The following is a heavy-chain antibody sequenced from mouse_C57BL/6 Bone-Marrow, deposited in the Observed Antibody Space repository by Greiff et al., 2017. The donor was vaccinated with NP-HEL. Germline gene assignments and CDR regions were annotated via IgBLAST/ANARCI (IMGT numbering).Heavy chain of an antibody. CDR1: GYTFTSYG. CDR3: ARGTTVVAPDY. Sequence: VQLQQSGAELARPGASVKLSCKASGYTFTSYGISWVKQRTGQGLEWIGEIYHRSGNTYYNEKFKGKATLTADKSSSTAYMELRSLTSEDSAVYFCARGTTVVAPDYWGQGTTLTVSS. J-gene: IGHJ2*01. D-gene: IGHD1-1*01. V-gene: IGHV1-81*01. CDR2: IYHRSGNT.